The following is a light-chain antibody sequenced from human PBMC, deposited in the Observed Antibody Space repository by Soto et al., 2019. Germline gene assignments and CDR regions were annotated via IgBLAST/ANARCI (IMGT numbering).Light chain of an antibody. CDR3: SSYTTSSPPVL. J-gene: IGLJ2*01. Sequence: QSVLTQPASVSGSPGQSITISCTGTSSDIGGYNYVSWYQQHPGKAPKLMIYEVSNRPSGVSNRFSGSKSGNTASLTISGLQAEDEADYYCSSYTTSSPPVLFGGGTQLTVL. V-gene: IGLV2-14*01. CDR2: EVS. CDR1: SSDIGGYNY.